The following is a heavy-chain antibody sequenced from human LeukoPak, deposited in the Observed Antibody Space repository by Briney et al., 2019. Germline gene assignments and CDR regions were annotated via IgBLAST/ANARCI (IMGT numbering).Heavy chain of an antibody. CDR1: GYTFTGYY. Sequence: LWASVKVSCKASGYTFTGYYMHWVRQAPGQGLEWMGGIIPIFGTANYAQKFQGRVTITADESTSTAYMELSSLRSEDTAVYYCARGGVDYYDSSGYFLYYFDYWGQGTLVTVSS. V-gene: IGHV1-69*13. J-gene: IGHJ4*02. CDR3: ARGGVDYYDSSGYFLYYFDY. CDR2: IIPIFGTA. D-gene: IGHD3-22*01.